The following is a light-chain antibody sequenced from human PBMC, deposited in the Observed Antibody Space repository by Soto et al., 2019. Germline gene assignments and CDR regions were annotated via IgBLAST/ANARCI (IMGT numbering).Light chain of an antibody. CDR1: QRVSSS. V-gene: IGKV3-15*01. CDR2: GAS. J-gene: IGKJ1*01. Sequence: EVVMTQAPATLSVSPGERATLSCRASQRVSSSLAWYQQKPGQAPRLLIYGASTRATGIPARFSGSGSETEVTLTISSLHSEDFAVYYCQQYNNWWTFGQGTTVEIK. CDR3: QQYNNWWT.